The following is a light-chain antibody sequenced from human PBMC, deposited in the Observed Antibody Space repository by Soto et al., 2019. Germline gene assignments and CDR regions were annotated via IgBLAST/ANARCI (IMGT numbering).Light chain of an antibody. CDR3: QQYGYSSA. Sequence: EIAMTQSPPPLSGSPRATGTXTCRASQSVDNDLAWYEQKPVQPPRLLIYGASSRATGTPDRFSRSGSGTDFTLTISRLESEDFAVYYCQQYGYSSAFGQGTTLDI. CDR2: GAS. CDR1: QSVDND. V-gene: IGKV3-20*01. J-gene: IGKJ1*01.